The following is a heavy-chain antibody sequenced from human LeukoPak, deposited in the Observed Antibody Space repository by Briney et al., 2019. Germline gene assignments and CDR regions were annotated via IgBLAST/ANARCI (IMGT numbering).Heavy chain of an antibody. CDR2: IWYDGSNK. J-gene: IGHJ2*01. Sequence: PGGSLRLSCAASGFTFSSYGMHWVRQAPGKGLEWVAVIWYDGSNKYYADSVKGRFTISRDNSKNTLYLQMNSLRAEDTAVYYCARDTTTVVLNWYFDLWGRGTLVTVSS. V-gene: IGHV3-33*01. CDR1: GFTFSSYG. CDR3: ARDTTTVVLNWYFDL. D-gene: IGHD4-23*01.